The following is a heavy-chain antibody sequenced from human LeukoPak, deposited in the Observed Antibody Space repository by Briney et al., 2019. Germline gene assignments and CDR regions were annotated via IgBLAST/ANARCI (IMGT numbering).Heavy chain of an antibody. D-gene: IGHD3-10*01. J-gene: IGHJ4*02. CDR2: IIPIFGTA. V-gene: IGHV1-69*06. CDR1: GGTFSSYA. Sequence: ASVTVSCKASGGTFSSYAISWVRQAPGQGLEWMGGIIPIFGTANYAQKFQGRVTITADKSTSTAYMELSSLRSEDTAVYYCASDRGGGNFFDYWGQGTLVTVSS. CDR3: ASDRGGGNFFDY.